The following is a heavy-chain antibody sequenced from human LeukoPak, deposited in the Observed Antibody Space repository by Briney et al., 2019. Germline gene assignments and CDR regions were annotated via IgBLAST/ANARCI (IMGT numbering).Heavy chain of an antibody. D-gene: IGHD2-2*01. Sequence: PGGSLRLSCAASGFTVSSNYMSWVRQAPGKGLEWVSVIYSCGSTYYAASVKGRFTISRDNSKNTLYLQINSLRAEDTAVYYCARVRNGGYCSSTSYEFDYWGQGTLVTVSS. V-gene: IGHV3-66*03. CDR2: IYSCGST. J-gene: IGHJ4*02. CDR1: GFTVSSNY. CDR3: ARVRNGGYCSSTSYEFDY.